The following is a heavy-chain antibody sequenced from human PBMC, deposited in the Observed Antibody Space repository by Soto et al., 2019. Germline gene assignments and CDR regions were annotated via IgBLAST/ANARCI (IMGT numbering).Heavy chain of an antibody. CDR3: ARDRYDFWSGMLFDI. CDR1: GFTFSSYA. V-gene: IGHV3-30-3*01. CDR2: ISYDGSNK. D-gene: IGHD3-3*01. Sequence: QVQLVESGGGVVQPGRSLRLSCAASGFTFSSYAMHWVRQAPGKGLEWVAVISYDGSNKYYADSVKGRFTISRDNSKNTLYLQMNSLRAEDTAVYYCARDRYDFWSGMLFDIWGQGTMVTVSS. J-gene: IGHJ3*02.